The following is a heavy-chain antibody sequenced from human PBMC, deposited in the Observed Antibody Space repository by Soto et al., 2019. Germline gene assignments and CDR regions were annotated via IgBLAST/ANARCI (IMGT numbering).Heavy chain of an antibody. Sequence: QVQLVQSGAEVKKPGSSVKVSCKASGGAFSDYAFSWVRQAPGQGLEWLGGIMPIFRAPDYAQKFQGRVTITADEFTRTAYMEMNSLRSEDTAVYYCASWLKGPDIGNCYYGRDVWGQGTTVTVS. J-gene: IGHJ6*02. V-gene: IGHV1-69*12. CDR3: ASWLKGPDIGNCYYGRDV. D-gene: IGHD2-15*01. CDR2: IMPIFRAP. CDR1: GGAFSDYA.